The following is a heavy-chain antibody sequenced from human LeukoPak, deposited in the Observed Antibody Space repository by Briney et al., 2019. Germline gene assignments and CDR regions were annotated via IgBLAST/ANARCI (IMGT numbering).Heavy chain of an antibody. CDR3: ATSAGIVRGVPFDF. V-gene: IGHV5-51*01. J-gene: IGHJ4*02. D-gene: IGHD3-10*01. CDR1: GYTFTNYW. Sequence: GGSLKISCKGFGYTFTNYWIGWVRQMPGKGLEWVGIIYPDNPNTRYSPSFQGHVTISADKSISTAYLQWSSLKASDTATYYCATSAGIVRGVPFDFWGQGTLVTVSS. CDR2: IYPDNPNT.